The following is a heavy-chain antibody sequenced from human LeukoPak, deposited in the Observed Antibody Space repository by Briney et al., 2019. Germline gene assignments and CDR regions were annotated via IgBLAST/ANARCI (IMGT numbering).Heavy chain of an antibody. CDR2: INPNSGGT. J-gene: IGHJ6*02. CDR1: GYTFTGYY. Sequence: ASVKVSCKASGYTFTGYYMHWVRQAPGQGLEWMGWINPNSGGTNYAQKFQGRVTMTRDTSISTAYMELSRLRSDNTAVYYCARGHRYGDYYYYGMDVWGQGTTVTVSS. V-gene: IGHV1-2*02. D-gene: IGHD4-17*01. CDR3: ARGHRYGDYYYYGMDV.